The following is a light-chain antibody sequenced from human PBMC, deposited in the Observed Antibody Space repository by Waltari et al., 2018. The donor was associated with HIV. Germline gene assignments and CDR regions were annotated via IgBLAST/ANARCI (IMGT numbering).Light chain of an antibody. J-gene: IGLJ3*02. CDR1: DSGTSKS. CDR3: TSYLSSATPE. Sequence: QSALAQPASVSGSPRQTITIPCPGVDSGTSKSVAWYQHRPGQAPKVIIYEVSNRPSGVSPRFSGSKSANTASLTISGLQFEDEADYFCTSYLSSATPEFGGGTRLTVL. CDR2: EVS. V-gene: IGLV2-14*01.